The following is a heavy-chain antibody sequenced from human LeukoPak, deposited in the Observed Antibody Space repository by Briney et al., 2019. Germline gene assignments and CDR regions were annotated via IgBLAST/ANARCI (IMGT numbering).Heavy chain of an antibody. CDR2: IYYTGAT. V-gene: IGHV4-59*01. CDR1: GGSISNYH. CDR3: TRGTVTINYFDH. J-gene: IGHJ4*02. D-gene: IGHD4-17*01. Sequence: PSETLSLTCTVSGGSISNYHWSWIRQPPGKGLEWIGYIYYTGATTYNPSLESRVTISVDTSKKQYSLRLSSVTAADAAVYYCTRGTVTINYFDHWGQGTLVTVSS.